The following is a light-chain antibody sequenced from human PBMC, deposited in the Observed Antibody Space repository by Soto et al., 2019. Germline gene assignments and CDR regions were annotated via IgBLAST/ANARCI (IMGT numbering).Light chain of an antibody. Sequence: QSALTQPASVSGSPGQSITISCTGTSSDVGGYNYVSWYQQHPGKAPKLMIYEVSNRPSGVSNRFSGYKSGNTASLPISRLQAEEEADYYCSSYTSSSTLHWVFGGGTKLTVL. CDR1: SSDVGGYNY. CDR2: EVS. J-gene: IGLJ3*02. V-gene: IGLV2-14*01. CDR3: SSYTSSSTLHWV.